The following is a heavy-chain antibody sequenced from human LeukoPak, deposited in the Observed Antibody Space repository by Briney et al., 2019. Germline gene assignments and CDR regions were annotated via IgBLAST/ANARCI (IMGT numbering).Heavy chain of an antibody. J-gene: IGHJ4*02. CDR1: GVPFGSYV. CDR3: ARDHDWAFDL. Sequence: PGGSLRLSCEASGVPFGSYVMSWVRQAPGKGLEWIAYINHNAEMIFYPDFVKGRFTISRDNAKSSLYLQMNALRYEDTAIYYCARDHDWAFDLWGQGTLVTVSS. CDR2: INHNAEMI. D-gene: IGHD3-9*01. V-gene: IGHV3-48*02.